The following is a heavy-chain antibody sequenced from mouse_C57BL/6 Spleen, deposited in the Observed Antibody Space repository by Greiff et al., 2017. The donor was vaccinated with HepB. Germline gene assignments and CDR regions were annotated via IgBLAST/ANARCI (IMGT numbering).Heavy chain of an antibody. J-gene: IGHJ1*03. CDR2: IRNKANNHAT. CDR1: GFTFSDAW. D-gene: IGHD1-1*01. Sequence: EVKLEESGGGLVQPGGSMKLSCAASGFTFSDAWMDWVRQSPEKGLEWVAEIRNKANNHATYYAESVKGRFTISRDDSKSSVYLQMNSLRAEDTGIYYCTPTTVVAHWYFDVWAQGPRSPSPQ. V-gene: IGHV6-6*01. CDR3: TPTTVVAHWYFDV.